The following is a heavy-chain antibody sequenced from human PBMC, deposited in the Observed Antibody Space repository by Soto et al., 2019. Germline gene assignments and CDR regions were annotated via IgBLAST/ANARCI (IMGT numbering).Heavy chain of an antibody. CDR2: IWYDGSNK. D-gene: IGHD2-15*01. J-gene: IGHJ4*02. Sequence: GGSLRLSCAASGFTFSSYGMHWVRQAPGKGLEWVAVIWYDGSNKYYADSVKGRFTISRDNSKNTLYLQMNSLGAEDTAVYYCARDQKYCSGGSCYVVNFDYWGQGTLVTVSS. V-gene: IGHV3-33*01. CDR1: GFTFSSYG. CDR3: ARDQKYCSGGSCYVVNFDY.